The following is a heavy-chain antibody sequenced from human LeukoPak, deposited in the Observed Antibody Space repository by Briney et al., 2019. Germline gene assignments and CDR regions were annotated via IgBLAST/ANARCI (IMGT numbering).Heavy chain of an antibody. CDR2: IYSSGTT. J-gene: IGHJ5*02. V-gene: IGHV4-4*07. Sequence: SETLSLTCTVSGGSIIGDYWSWIRQPAGKGLEWIGRIYSSGTTTYNPSLKSRVTMSVDTSNNQFSLKLSSVTAADTAVYYCARGCSAGTPHNWFDPWGQGTLVTVSS. CDR1: GGSIIGDY. D-gene: IGHD6-13*01. CDR3: ARGCSAGTPHNWFDP.